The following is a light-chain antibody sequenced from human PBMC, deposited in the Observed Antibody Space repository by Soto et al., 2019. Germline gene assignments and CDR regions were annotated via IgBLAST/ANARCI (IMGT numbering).Light chain of an antibody. CDR1: QRVTSN. V-gene: IGKV3-11*01. CDR2: DAS. CDR3: QQRQYWPPIT. Sequence: EIVLTQSPGTLSLSPGERATLSCRASQRVTSNYLAWYKQKPGQAPRLLIYDASNRASGIPARFTGSGSGTDFNLTISTLEPEDFAVYYCQQRQYWPPITFGQGTRLEIK. J-gene: IGKJ5*01.